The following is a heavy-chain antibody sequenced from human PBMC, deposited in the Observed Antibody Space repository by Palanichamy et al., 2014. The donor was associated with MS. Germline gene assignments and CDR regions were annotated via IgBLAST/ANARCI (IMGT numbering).Heavy chain of an antibody. V-gene: IGHV4-59*12. Sequence: QVQLQESGPGLVKPSETLSLIRTVSGGPISGYYWSWIRQPPGKGLEWIGFISDNGDSNYIPSLNGRVTISLDPSKNQFSLLLSSVTAADTAFYYCARNNNHGHYLDSWGQGTLVTVSS. D-gene: IGHD1-14*01. CDR3: ARNNNHGHYLDS. CDR1: GGPISGYY. CDR2: ISDNGDS. J-gene: IGHJ4*02.